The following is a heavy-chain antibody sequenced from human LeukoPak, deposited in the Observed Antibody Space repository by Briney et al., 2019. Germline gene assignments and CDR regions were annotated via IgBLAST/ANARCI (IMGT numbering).Heavy chain of an antibody. V-gene: IGHV4-59*08. CDR1: GGSISSSY. CDR3: ARSTVMGSYFDY. D-gene: IGHD4-11*01. CDR2: IYYSGST. J-gene: IGHJ4*02. Sequence: TSETLSLTCTVSGGSISSSYWSWIRQPPGKGLEWIGYIYYSGSTNYNPSLKSRVTISVDTSKNQFSLKLSSVTAADTAVYYCARSTVMGSYFDYWGQGTLVTVSS.